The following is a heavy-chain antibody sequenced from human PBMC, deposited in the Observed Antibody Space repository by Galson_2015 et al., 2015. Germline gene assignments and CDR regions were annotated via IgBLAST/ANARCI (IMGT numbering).Heavy chain of an antibody. D-gene: IGHD3-3*01. J-gene: IGHJ6*03. CDR3: AHRSRSDFWSGYYRYYYYMDV. Sequence: SVKVSCKASGGTFSSYAISWVRQAPGQGLEWMGGIIPIFGTANYAQKFQGRVTITADESTSTAYMELSSLRSEDTAVYYCAHRSRSDFWSGYYRYYYYMDVWGKGTTVTVSS. V-gene: IGHV1-69*13. CDR1: GGTFSSYA. CDR2: IIPIFGTA.